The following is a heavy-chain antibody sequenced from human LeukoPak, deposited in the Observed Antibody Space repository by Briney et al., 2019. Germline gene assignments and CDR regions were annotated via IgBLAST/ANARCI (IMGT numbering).Heavy chain of an antibody. CDR3: ARGGGPFDY. V-gene: IGHV3-64*01. Sequence: GGSLRLSCADSGFTFSSYSMNWVRHAPGKGLEYVSVIHSNGDTYYANSVKGRFTISRDNSKNTLYLQMGSLRAEDMAVYYCARGGGPFDYWGQGTLVTVSS. CDR2: IHSNGDT. D-gene: IGHD2-15*01. J-gene: IGHJ4*02. CDR1: GFTFSSYS.